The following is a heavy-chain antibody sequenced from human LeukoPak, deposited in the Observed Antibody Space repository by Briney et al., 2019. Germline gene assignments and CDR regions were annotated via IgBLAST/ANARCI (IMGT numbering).Heavy chain of an antibody. CDR1: GYTFTSYG. CDR2: ISAYNGNT. Sequence: GASVKVSCKASGYTFTSYGISWVRQAPGQELEWMGWISAYNGNTNYAQKLQGRVTVTTDASTSTAYMELRSLRSDDTAVYYCARVSIVVVPAAILDYYYYMDVWGKGTTVTVSS. D-gene: IGHD2-2*02. CDR3: ARVSIVVVPAAILDYYYYMDV. J-gene: IGHJ6*03. V-gene: IGHV1-18*01.